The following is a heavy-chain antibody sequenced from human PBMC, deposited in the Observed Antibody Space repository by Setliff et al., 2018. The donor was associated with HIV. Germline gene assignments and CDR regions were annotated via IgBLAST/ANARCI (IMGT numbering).Heavy chain of an antibody. D-gene: IGHD2-21*02. CDR1: GGTFSRYA. V-gene: IGHV1-69*10. CDR3: ASSFGGNSLRHEAAFDI. CDR2: IIPMLGIT. J-gene: IGHJ3*02. Sequence: SVKVSCKATGGTFSRYAMSWVRQAPGQGLEWMGAIIPMLGITNYAQKFQGRVTMIADKSTGTAYMELSSLTSDDTAVYYCASSFGGNSLRHEAAFDIWGPGTMVTVSS.